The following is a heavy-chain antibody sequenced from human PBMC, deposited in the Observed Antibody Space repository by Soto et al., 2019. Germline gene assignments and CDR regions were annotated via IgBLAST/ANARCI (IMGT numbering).Heavy chain of an antibody. CDR3: AREGVVAASD. V-gene: IGHV3-66*01. J-gene: IGHJ4*02. D-gene: IGHD2-15*01. Sequence: EVQLVESGGGLVQPGGSLRLSCAASGFTVSSNYMSWVRQAPGKGLEWVSVIYSGGSTNYAASVKGRFTISRDNSKNTMYLQMNSLRAEYTAVYYCAREGVVAASDWGQGTLVTVSS. CDR2: IYSGGST. CDR1: GFTVSSNY.